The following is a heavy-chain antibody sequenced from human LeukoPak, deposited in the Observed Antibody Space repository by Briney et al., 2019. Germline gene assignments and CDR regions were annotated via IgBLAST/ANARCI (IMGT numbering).Heavy chain of an antibody. CDR3: AKGRYYGSGSSIDC. D-gene: IGHD3-10*01. CDR2: ISWNSGSI. Sequence: GRSLRLSCAASGFTFDDYAMHWVRQAPGKGLEWVSGISWNSGSIGYADSVKGRFTISRDNAKNSLYLQMNSLRTEDTALYYCAKGRYYGSGSSIDCWGQGTLVTVSS. J-gene: IGHJ4*02. CDR1: GFTFDDYA. V-gene: IGHV3-9*01.